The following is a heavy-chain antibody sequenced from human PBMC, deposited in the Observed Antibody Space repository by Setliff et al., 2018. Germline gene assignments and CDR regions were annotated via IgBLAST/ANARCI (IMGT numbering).Heavy chain of an antibody. CDR3: ATSGFCSAGSCYSFDD. J-gene: IGHJ4*02. CDR1: GGGGSFSACY. CDR2: ISPGGST. Sequence: SETLSLTCGVSGGGGSFSACYWSWIRQPPGKGLEWIGEISPGGSTIYNPSLRSRVTMSVDTAKNRFSLNLTSVTAADTAVYYCATSGFCSAGSCYSFDDWGQGALVTVSS. D-gene: IGHD6-19*01. V-gene: IGHV4-34*01.